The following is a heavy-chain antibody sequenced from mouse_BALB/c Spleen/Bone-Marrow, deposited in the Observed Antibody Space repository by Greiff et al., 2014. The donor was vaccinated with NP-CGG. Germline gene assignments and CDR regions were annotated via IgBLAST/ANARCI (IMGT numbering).Heavy chain of an antibody. CDR3: TLWRYAMDY. CDR1: GYTFTSCY. V-gene: IGHV1S16*01. J-gene: IGHJ4*01. D-gene: IGHD1-1*02. CDR2: INPSNGGT. Sequence: VKLQESGAELVKPGASVKLSCKASGYTFTSCYMYWVKQRPGQGLEWIGEINPSNGGTNFNEKFKSKATLTVDKSSSTAYMQLSSLTSEDSAVYYCTLWRYAMDYWGQGTSVTVSS.